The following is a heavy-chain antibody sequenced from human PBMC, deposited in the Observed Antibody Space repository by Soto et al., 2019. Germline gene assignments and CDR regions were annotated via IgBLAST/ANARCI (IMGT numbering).Heavy chain of an antibody. D-gene: IGHD5-12*01. CDR3: AGGRWLPLPNY. CDR2: VFFMGNT. J-gene: IGHJ4*02. V-gene: IGHV4-61*01. CDR1: GGSVTSGSSY. Sequence: SETLSLTCSVSGGSVTSGSSYWGWVRQAPGKGLEWIGDVFFMGNTDYNPSLKSRVTISVDTTKNQFSLKLSSVTAADTAVYYCAGGRWLPLPNYWGQGTLVTVSS.